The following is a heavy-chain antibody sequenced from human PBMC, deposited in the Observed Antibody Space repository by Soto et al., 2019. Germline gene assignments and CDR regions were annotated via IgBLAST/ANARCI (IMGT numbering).Heavy chain of an antibody. CDR3: AKPPNDYGDYGVCDY. J-gene: IGHJ4*02. V-gene: IGHV3-30*18. D-gene: IGHD4-17*01. CDR2: ISYDGSNK. CDR1: GFTFSSYG. Sequence: QPGGSLRLSCAASGFTFSSYGMHWVRQAPGKGLEWVAVISYDGSNKYYADSVKGRFTISRDNSKNTLYLQMNSLRAEDTAVYYCAKPPNDYGDYGVCDYWGQGTLVTVSS.